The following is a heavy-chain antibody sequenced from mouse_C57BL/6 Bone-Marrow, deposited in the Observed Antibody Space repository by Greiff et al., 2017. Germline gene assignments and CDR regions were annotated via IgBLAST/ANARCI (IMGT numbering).Heavy chain of an antibody. J-gene: IGHJ3*01. D-gene: IGHD2-4*01. CDR2: IRNKANGYTT. CDR3: ARVGDYDGGFAY. Sequence: EVQLVESGGGLVQPGGSLSLSCAASGFTFTDYYMSWVRQPPGKALEWLGFIRNKANGYTTEYSASVKGRFTISRDNSQSILYLQMNALRAEDSATYYCARVGDYDGGFAYWGQGTLVTVSA. CDR1: GFTFTDYY. V-gene: IGHV7-3*01.